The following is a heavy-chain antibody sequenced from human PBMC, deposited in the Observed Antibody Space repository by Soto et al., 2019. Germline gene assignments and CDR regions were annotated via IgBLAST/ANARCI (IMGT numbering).Heavy chain of an antibody. V-gene: IGHV3-23*01. Sequence: PGGSLRLSCAASGFTFSSYAMSWVRQAPGKGLEWVSAISGSGGSTYYADSVKGRFTISRDNSKNTLYLQMNSLRAEDTAVYYCAKVVGIAAAGTGNHGMDVWGQGTTVTVPS. CDR3: AKVVGIAAAGTGNHGMDV. D-gene: IGHD6-13*01. CDR1: GFTFSSYA. J-gene: IGHJ6*02. CDR2: ISGSGGST.